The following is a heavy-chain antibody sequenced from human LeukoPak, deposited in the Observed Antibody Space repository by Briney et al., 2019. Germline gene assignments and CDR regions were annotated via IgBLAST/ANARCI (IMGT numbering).Heavy chain of an antibody. CDR1: GFTFSTFA. J-gene: IGHJ4*02. V-gene: IGHV3-23*01. CDR2: IGGSGSYT. Sequence: PGGSLRLSCAASGFTFSTFAVIWVPGAAGKGLEWVSVIGGSGSYTYYADSVKGRFTISRDTSNDTLYLQMNSLRAEDTAVYYCARDWYDYWGQGTLVTVSS. CDR3: ARDWYDY. D-gene: IGHD6-13*01.